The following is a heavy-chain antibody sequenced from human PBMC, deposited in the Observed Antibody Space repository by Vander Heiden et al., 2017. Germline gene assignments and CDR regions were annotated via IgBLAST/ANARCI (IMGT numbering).Heavy chain of an antibody. V-gene: IGHV1-69*06. CDR3: ARSDGQVDYYYGMDV. CDR2: ITPIFGTA. J-gene: IGHJ6*02. D-gene: IGHD2-15*01. Sequence: QVQLVQSGAEVKKPESSVEVSCKAAGGTVSSYAISWVRQAPGQWLEWMGGITPIFGTANYAQKFQGRVTITADKATSTAYMELSSLRSEDTAVYYCARSDGQVDYYYGMDVWGQGTTVTVSS. CDR1: GGTVSSYA.